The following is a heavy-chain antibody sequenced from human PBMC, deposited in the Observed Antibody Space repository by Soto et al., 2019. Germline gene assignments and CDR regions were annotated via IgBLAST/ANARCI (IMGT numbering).Heavy chain of an antibody. CDR3: TRDPRNYYDSIGSANWFDP. D-gene: IGHD3-22*01. V-gene: IGHV3-73*01. CDR2: IRSKTNSYAT. Sequence: LRLSCAASGFTFSGSAMHWVRQASGKGLEWVGRIRSKTNSYATAYAASVKGRFTISRDDSKDTAYLQMNSLKTEDTAVYYCTRDPRNYYDSIGSANWFDPWGQGTLVTVSS. J-gene: IGHJ5*02. CDR1: GFTFSGSA.